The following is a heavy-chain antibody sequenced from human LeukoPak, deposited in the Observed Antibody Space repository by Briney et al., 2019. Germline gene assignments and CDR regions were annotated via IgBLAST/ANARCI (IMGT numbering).Heavy chain of an antibody. CDR2: ISAYNGNT. CDR1: GYSFTSYG. J-gene: IGHJ4*02. CDR3: ARDLDDFWSGYYT. Sequence: ASVKVSCKASGYSFTSYGISWVRLAPGQGLEWMGWISAYNGNTNYAQKLQGRVTMTTDTSTSTAYMELRSLRSDDTAVYYCARDLDDFWSGYYTWGQGTLVTVSS. V-gene: IGHV1-18*01. D-gene: IGHD3-3*01.